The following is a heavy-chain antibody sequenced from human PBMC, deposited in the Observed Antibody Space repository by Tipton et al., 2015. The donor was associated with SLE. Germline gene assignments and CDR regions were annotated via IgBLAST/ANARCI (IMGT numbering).Heavy chain of an antibody. CDR1: GGPFSGYY. V-gene: IGHV4-34*01. J-gene: IGHJ4*02. D-gene: IGHD5-18*01. CDR2: INHSGST. Sequence: TLSLTCAVYGGPFSGYYWSWIRQPPGKGLEWIGEINHSGSTNYNPSLKSRVTISVDTSKNQFSLKLSSVTAADTAVYYCARATGKAGYSYGYVNDYWVQGTLVTVSS. CDR3: ARATGKAGYSYGYVNDY.